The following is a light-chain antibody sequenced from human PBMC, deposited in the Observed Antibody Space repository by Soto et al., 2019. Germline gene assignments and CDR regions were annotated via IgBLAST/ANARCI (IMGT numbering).Light chain of an antibody. Sequence: EIVMTQSPASLSVSPGDGASLSCWASQSVASNVAWYQQKPGQGPRLLIHGASTRAAGVPARFSGSGSGTDFTLTISSRQSEDFAVYFFQQYNNWSPQYTFVQGTVLQMK. J-gene: IGKJ2*01. CDR3: QQYNNWSPQYT. V-gene: IGKV3-15*01. CDR2: GAS. CDR1: QSVASN.